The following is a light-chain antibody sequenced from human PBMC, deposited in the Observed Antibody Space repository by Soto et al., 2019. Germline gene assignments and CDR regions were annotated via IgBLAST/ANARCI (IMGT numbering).Light chain of an antibody. Sequence: GDSLNITCRASQDIEKWLAWYQQKPGKAPNLLINAASSLESGVPSRFSGSGSGTDFTLTISSLQPEDFATYYCQQSYSTPRTFGQGTKVDIK. CDR3: QQSYSTPRT. V-gene: IGKV1-12*01. CDR2: AAS. J-gene: IGKJ1*01. CDR1: QDIEKW.